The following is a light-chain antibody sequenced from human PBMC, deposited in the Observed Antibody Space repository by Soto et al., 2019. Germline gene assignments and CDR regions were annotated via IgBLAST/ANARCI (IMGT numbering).Light chain of an antibody. V-gene: IGKV1-39*01. Sequence: DIQMTQSPSSQSAYVGDRVTITCRASQSISSYLNWYQQKPGKAPKLLIYAASSLQSGVPSRFSGSGSGTDFTLTISSLQPEDFATYYCQQSYSTPPYTFGQGTKLEIK. CDR1: QSISSY. J-gene: IGKJ2*01. CDR2: AAS. CDR3: QQSYSTPPYT.